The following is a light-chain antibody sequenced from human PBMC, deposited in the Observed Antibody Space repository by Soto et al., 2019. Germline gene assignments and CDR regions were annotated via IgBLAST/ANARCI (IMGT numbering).Light chain of an antibody. J-gene: IGKJ2*01. Sequence: DIQMTQSPSTLSASVGDRVTITCRASQSISGWLAWYQQKPGKAPKLLMSDASSLESGVPSRFSGRGSGTEFTLTISSLQPDDFATYYCQQYNSYPYTFGQGTKLEIK. CDR3: QQYNSYPYT. V-gene: IGKV1-5*01. CDR1: QSISGW. CDR2: DAS.